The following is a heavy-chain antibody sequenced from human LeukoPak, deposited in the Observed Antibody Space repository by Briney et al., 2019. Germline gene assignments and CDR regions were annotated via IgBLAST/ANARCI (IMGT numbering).Heavy chain of an antibody. CDR1: VFTFSNYG. CDR3: ARDLTQLTLFDY. V-gene: IGHV3-33*01. J-gene: IGHJ4*02. Sequence: PGGSLRLSRAASVFTFSNYGMLGVRQAPPRGLEGVAGIWFEGSNKYYADPVKGRFTLSRDNSKNTLFLQVNSPAPEDAAVYFCARDLTQLTLFDYWGQGTLVTVSS. CDR2: IWFEGSNK. D-gene: IGHD6-13*01.